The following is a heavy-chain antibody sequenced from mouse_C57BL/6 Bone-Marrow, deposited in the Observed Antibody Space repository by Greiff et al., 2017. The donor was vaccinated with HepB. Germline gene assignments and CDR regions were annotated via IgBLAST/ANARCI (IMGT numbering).Heavy chain of an antibody. D-gene: IGHD1-1*02. Sequence: DVMLVESGGGLVKPGGSLKLSCAASGFTFSDYGMHWVRQAPEKGLEWVAYISSGSSTIYYADTVKGRFTISRDNAKNTLFLQMTSLRSEDTAMYYCARGGHYGTYYFDYWGQGTTLTVSS. CDR1: GFTFSDYG. CDR2: ISSGSSTI. CDR3: ARGGHYGTYYFDY. V-gene: IGHV5-17*01. J-gene: IGHJ2*01.